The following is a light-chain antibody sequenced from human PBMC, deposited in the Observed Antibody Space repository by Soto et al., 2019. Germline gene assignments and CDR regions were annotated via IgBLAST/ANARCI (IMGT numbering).Light chain of an antibody. J-gene: IGLJ2*01. CDR2: DVT. CDR1: SSDVGGYNF. Sequence: QSVLTQPASVSGSPGQSITISWTGTSSDVGGYNFVSWYQQHPGKAPKLIIYDVTNRPSGVSNRFSGSKSGNTASLTISGLQAEDEADYYCSSYTSSITPVVFGGGTKLTVL. CDR3: SSYTSSITPVV. V-gene: IGLV2-14*01.